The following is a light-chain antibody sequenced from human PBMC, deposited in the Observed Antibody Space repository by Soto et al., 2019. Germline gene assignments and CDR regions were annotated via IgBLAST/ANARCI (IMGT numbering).Light chain of an antibody. CDR1: SSDVGGYNY. CDR2: DVS. Sequence: HSVLTQPASVSGSPGQSITISCTGTSSDVGGYNYVSWYQQHPGKAPKLMIYDVSNRPSGVSNRFSGSKSGNTASLTISGLQAEDEADYYCSSYTSSSTSVVFGGGTKVTVL. V-gene: IGLV2-14*01. J-gene: IGLJ2*01. CDR3: SSYTSSSTSVV.